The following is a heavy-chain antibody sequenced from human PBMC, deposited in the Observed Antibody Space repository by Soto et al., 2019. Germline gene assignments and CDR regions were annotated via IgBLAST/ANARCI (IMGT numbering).Heavy chain of an antibody. CDR3: ARGGTPPSGYGIAYAMDV. V-gene: IGHV4-39*01. J-gene: IGHJ6*02. D-gene: IGHD1-26*01. CDR2: IYYTGSTHYNPSLSGSP. CDR1: GGSISRSRYH. Sequence: PXETRSLPGTVSGGSISRSRYHWGWSRQPPGRGLEWIGNIYYTGSTHYNPSLSGSPYYNPSLTSRVTISVNTSKNQFSLSLSSVTAADTAVYFCARGGTPPSGYGIAYAMDVWGQGTTVTVSS.